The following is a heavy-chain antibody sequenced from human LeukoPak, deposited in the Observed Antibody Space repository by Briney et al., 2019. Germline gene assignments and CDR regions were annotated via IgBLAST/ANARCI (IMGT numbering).Heavy chain of an antibody. D-gene: IGHD3-22*01. Sequence: ASVKVSCKASGGTFSSYAISWVRQAPGQGLEWMGRIIPILGIANYAQKFQGRVTITADKSTSTAYMELSSLRSEDTAVYYCARDSGYYDSSGYYLTLSFDYWGQGTLVTVSS. CDR3: ARDSGYYDSSGYYLTLSFDY. CDR2: IIPILGIA. J-gene: IGHJ4*02. CDR1: GGTFSSYA. V-gene: IGHV1-69*04.